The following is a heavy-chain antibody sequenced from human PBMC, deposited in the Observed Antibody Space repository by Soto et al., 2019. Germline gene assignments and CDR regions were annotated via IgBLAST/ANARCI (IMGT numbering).Heavy chain of an antibody. D-gene: IGHD2-2*01. J-gene: IGHJ6*02. CDR3: ARGKGAGYCSSTSCYGTPVSYGMDV. Sequence: VKVSCKASGGTFSSYAISWVRQAPGQGLEWMGGIIPIFGTANYAQKFQGRVTITADESTSTAYMELSSLRSEDTAVYYCARGKGAGYCSSTSCYGTPVSYGMDVWGQGTTVTVSS. CDR1: GGTFSSYA. V-gene: IGHV1-69*13. CDR2: IIPIFGTA.